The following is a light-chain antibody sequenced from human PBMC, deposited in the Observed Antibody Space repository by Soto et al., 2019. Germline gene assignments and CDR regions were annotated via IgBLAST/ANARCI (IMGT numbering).Light chain of an antibody. J-gene: IGKJ3*01. V-gene: IGKV4-1*01. CDR1: QSVVFGSNNKNS. Sequence: DMVLTQSPHSLSVSLGERATINCKSSQSVVFGSNNKNSLAWYQQRPGQAPKLLIYWASTRASGVPDRFSGSGSGTDFTRTISILKSEDVVVCFCLCWGTFGPGSKVN. CDR3: LCWGT. CDR2: WAS.